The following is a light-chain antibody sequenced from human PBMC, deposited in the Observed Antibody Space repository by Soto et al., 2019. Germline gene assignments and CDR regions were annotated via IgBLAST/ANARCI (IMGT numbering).Light chain of an antibody. J-gene: IGLJ3*02. CDR3: SSYTNSATGV. Sequence: QSVLTQPASVSGSPGQSITISCTGTSRDVGYYNYVSWYQQHPGKAPKLIIYDVSNRPSGVSNRFSGSKSGNTASLTISGLQAEDEADYYCSSYTNSATGVFGGGTKVTVL. CDR1: SRDVGYYNY. V-gene: IGLV2-14*01. CDR2: DVS.